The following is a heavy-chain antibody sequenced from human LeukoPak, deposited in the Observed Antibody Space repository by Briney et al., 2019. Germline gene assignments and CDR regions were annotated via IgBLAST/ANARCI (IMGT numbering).Heavy chain of an antibody. J-gene: IGHJ6*03. D-gene: IGHD5-12*01. CDR1: GYTLTELS. CDR2: FDPEDGET. Sequence: ASVKVSCKVSGYTLTELSMHWVRQAPGKGLEWMGGFDPEDGETIYAQKFQGRVTMTEDTSTDTAYMELSSLRSEDTAVYYCATVQSSSDPWRSRYYYYYMDVWGKGTTVTVSS. CDR3: ATVQSSSDPWRSRYYYYYMDV. V-gene: IGHV1-24*01.